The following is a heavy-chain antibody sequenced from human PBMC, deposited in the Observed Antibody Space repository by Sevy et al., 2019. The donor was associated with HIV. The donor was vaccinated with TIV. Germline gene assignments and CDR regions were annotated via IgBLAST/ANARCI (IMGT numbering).Heavy chain of an antibody. J-gene: IGHJ4*02. D-gene: IGHD6-13*01. Sequence: GGSLRLSCAASGFTLNNYWMNWVRQAPGKGLEWVANIKQDGSVKYYVDSVKGRFTISRDNARNLMFLQMNSLRVEDTALYYSVGAIAADGSFWGQGTLVTVSS. CDR2: IKQDGSVK. V-gene: IGHV3-7*01. CDR3: VGAIAADGSF. CDR1: GFTLNNYW.